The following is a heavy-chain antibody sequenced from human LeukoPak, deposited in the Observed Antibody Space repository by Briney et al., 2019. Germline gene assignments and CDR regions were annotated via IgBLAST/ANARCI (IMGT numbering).Heavy chain of an antibody. CDR2: ISPGDSDT. D-gene: IGHD2-2*01. V-gene: IGHV5-51*01. CDR3: ARLYCSSNSCMGGFDY. CDR1: GYSFTLYC. Sequence: GESLKISCMGSGYSFTLYCVGWLRQMPGKDLEWMGIISPGDSDTRYSPSFKGQVTISADTSISTAYLQWSSLNASDTAMYYCARLYCSSNSCMGGFDYWGQGTMVTVSS. J-gene: IGHJ4*02.